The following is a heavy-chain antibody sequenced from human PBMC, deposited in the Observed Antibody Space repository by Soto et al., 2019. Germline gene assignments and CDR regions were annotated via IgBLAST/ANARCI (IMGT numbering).Heavy chain of an antibody. J-gene: IGHJ5*02. V-gene: IGHV4-34*01. CDR2: INHSGST. CDR3: ARGRALNGGRRNWFDP. CDR1: GESFSCYY. D-gene: IGHD4-17*01. Sequence: PSETLSLTCAVYGESFSCYYWSWIRQPPGKGLEWIGEINHSGSTNYNPSLKSRVTISVDTSKNQFSLKLSSVTAADTAVYYCARGRALNGGRRNWFDPWGQGTLVTVSS.